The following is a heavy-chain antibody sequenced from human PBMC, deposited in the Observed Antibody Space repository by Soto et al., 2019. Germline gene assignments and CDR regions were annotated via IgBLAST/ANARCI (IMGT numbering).Heavy chain of an antibody. CDR1: GGSFSGYY. Sequence: QVQLQQWGAGLLKPSETLSLTCAVYGGSFSGYYWSWIRQPPGKGLEWIGEINHSGSTNYNPSLKSRVTISVDTSKNQFSLKLSSVTAADTAVYYCARARWEQHPTWFDPWGQGTLVTVSS. CDR3: ARARWEQHPTWFDP. D-gene: IGHD1-26*01. CDR2: INHSGST. V-gene: IGHV4-34*01. J-gene: IGHJ5*02.